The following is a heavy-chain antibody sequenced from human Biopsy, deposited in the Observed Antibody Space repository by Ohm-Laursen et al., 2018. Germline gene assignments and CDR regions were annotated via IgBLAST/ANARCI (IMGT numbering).Heavy chain of an antibody. CDR1: GITVSGNY. CDR2: IYLGGTT. J-gene: IGHJ4*02. Sequence: SLRLSCAASGITVSGNYTTWVRQAPGKGLEWVSVIYLGGTTYYADSVKGRFTISRDNSKNMVYLQMNSLRAEDTAVYYCATELTKANGWNYFDYWGQGTLVTVSS. V-gene: IGHV3-53*01. D-gene: IGHD2-15*01. CDR3: ATELTKANGWNYFDY.